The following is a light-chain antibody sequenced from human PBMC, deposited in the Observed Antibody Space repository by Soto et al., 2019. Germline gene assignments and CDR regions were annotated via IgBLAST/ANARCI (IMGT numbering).Light chain of an antibody. CDR2: DAS. Sequence: VLTQSPATLSLSPGERATLSCRASQSVSSSLAWYQQKPGQAPRLLFYDASNRATGIPARFSGSGSGTDFTLTISSLEPEDFAVYYCQQCGNRPPITFGQGTRLENK. V-gene: IGKV3-11*01. CDR1: QSVSSS. CDR3: QQCGNRPPIT. J-gene: IGKJ5*01.